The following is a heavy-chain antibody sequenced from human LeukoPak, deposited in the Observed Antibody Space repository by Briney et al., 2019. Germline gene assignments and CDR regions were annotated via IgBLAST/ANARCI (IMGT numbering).Heavy chain of an antibody. J-gene: IGHJ4*02. V-gene: IGHV4-31*03. CDR3: ARVRRGLDRIGEFDY. CDR2: IYYSGST. Sequence: SQTLSLTCTVSGGSISSGYYWSWSRQHPGKGLEWIGYIYYSGSTYYNPSLKSRVTISVDTSKNQFSLKLSSVTAADTAVYYCARVRRGLDRIGEFDYWGQGTLVTVSS. CDR1: GGSISSGYY. D-gene: IGHD3/OR15-3a*01.